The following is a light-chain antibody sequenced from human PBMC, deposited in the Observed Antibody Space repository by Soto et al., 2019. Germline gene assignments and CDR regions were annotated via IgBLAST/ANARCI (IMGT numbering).Light chain of an antibody. V-gene: IGLV1-47*01. CDR3: ATWDDSLRGPVL. J-gene: IGLJ2*01. CDR1: SSNIGSNY. Sequence: QSVLSQAPSASGTPGQRVTISCSGRSSNIGSNYVYWYQQLPETAPKLLIYRTHQRPSGVPDRFSASKSDTSASLVISGLRSEDEAAYYCATWDDSLRGPVLFGGGTKVTVL. CDR2: RTH.